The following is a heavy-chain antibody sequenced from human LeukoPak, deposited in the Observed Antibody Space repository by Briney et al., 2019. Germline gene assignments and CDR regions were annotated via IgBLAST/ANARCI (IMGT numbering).Heavy chain of an antibody. V-gene: IGHV3-21*01. D-gene: IGHD6-19*01. CDR1: GFKFSSYK. Sequence: PGGSLRLSCVASGFKFSSYKMHWVRQAPGKGLEWVSSISSSSTDIHYADSVKGRFTISRDNAKNSMYLQMNSLRAKDTADYYCVCVAVTLRYYYNYMAVWGKGTTVIVS. CDR2: ISSSSTDI. CDR3: VCVAVTLRYYYNYMAV. J-gene: IGHJ6*03.